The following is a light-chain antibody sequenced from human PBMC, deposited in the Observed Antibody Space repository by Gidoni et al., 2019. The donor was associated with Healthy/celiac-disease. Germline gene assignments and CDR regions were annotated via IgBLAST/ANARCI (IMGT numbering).Light chain of an antibody. CDR1: SLRSYY. Sequence: SSELTQDPAVSVALGQTVRITCQGDSLRSYYESWYQQKPGQAPVLVICGKNNRPSGIPYRFSGSSSGSTASLTSTGAQAEDEADYYCNSRDSSGNHWVFGGGTKLTVL. CDR2: GKN. J-gene: IGLJ3*02. V-gene: IGLV3-19*01. CDR3: NSRDSSGNHWV.